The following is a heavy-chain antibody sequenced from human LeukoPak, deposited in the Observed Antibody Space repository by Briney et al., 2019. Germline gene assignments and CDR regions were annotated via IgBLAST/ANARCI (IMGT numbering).Heavy chain of an antibody. Sequence: SVKVSCRASGGTFSSYAISWVRQAPGQGLEWMGRIIPILGIANYAQKFQGRVTITADKSTSTAYMELSSLRSEDTAVYYCAREAFRVFGKDPLDYWGQGTLVTVSS. V-gene: IGHV1-69*04. CDR1: GGTFSSYA. D-gene: IGHD3-3*01. CDR2: IIPILGIA. J-gene: IGHJ4*02. CDR3: AREAFRVFGKDPLDY.